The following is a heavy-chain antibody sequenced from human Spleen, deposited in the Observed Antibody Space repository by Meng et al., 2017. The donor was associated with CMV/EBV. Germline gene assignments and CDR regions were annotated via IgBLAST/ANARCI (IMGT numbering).Heavy chain of an antibody. CDR3: ARGGGGDTYNWFDP. CDR2: TYYRSKWFN. Sequence: SETLSLTCAISGDSVSSNSASWNWIRQSPSRGLEWLGRTYYRSKWFNDFAVSVKSRMTINPDTSKNQFSLQLNSVTPDDTAVYYCARGGGGDTYNWFDPWGQGTLVTVSS. CDR1: GDSVSSNSAS. D-gene: IGHD2-21*01. V-gene: IGHV6-1*01. J-gene: IGHJ5*02.